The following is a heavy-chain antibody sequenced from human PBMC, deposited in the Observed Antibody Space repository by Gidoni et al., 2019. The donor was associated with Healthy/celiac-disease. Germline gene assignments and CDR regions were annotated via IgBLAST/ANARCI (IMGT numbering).Heavy chain of an antibody. CDR2: INHSGST. J-gene: IGHJ4*02. CDR1: GGSFSGYY. CDR3: ARGPTYYYDSSGYYPSFDY. Sequence: QVQLQPWCAGLLKPSETLSLTCAVYGGSFSGYYWSWIRQPPGKGLEWIGEINHSGSTNYNPSLKSRVTISVDTSKNQFSLKLSSVTAADTAVYYCARGPTYYYDSSGYYPSFDYWGQGTLVTVSS. V-gene: IGHV4-34*01. D-gene: IGHD3-22*01.